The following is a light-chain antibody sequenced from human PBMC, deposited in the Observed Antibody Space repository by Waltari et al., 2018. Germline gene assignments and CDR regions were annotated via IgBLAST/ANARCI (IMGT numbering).Light chain of an antibody. CDR3: ATWDDSLKGPV. J-gene: IGLJ2*01. CDR2: SNN. Sequence: QSVLTQPPSASGTPGQRVTISCSGRSSNIGSNTVNCYQQLPGTAPKLLIYSNNQRRAGVPDRSAGSTSGTSASLAISGLRSEDEAYYYCATWDDSLKGPVFGGGTKLTVL. CDR1: SSNIGSNT. V-gene: IGLV1-44*01.